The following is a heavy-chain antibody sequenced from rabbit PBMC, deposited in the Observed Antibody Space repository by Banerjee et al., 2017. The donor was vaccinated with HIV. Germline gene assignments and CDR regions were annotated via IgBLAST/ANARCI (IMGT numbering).Heavy chain of an antibody. D-gene: IGHD4-2*01. Sequence: QQLVESGGGLVKPGASLTLTCTASGFSFSSGYDMCWVRQAPGKGLEWIGCIYIGDGSTWYASWVNGRFTISKTSSTTVTLQMTSLTAADTATYFCAREDAGGDGYNLWGQGTLVTVS. CDR2: IYIGDGST. V-gene: IGHV1S40*01. CDR1: GFSFSSGYD. J-gene: IGHJ4*01. CDR3: AREDAGGDGYNL.